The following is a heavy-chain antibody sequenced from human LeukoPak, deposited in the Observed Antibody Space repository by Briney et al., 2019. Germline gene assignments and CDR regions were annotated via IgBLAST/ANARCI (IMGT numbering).Heavy chain of an antibody. CDR1: GFTFSSYG. D-gene: IGHD1-1*01. CDR2: IWYDGSNK. V-gene: IGHV3-33*01. Sequence: GGSLRLSCATSGFTFSSYGIHWVRQGPGKGLEWVALIWYDGSNKYYADSVKGRFTISRDNSKSTVYLQMNSLRAEDTAVYYCAREETGSFDYWGQGTLVTVSS. CDR3: AREETGSFDY. J-gene: IGHJ4*02.